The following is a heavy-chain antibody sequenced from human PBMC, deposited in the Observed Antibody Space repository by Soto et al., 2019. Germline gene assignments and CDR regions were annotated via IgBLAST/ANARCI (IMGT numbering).Heavy chain of an antibody. J-gene: IGHJ4*02. V-gene: IGHV4-39*01. CDR1: GGSISSSSYY. CDR3: ARQTRLLWFGELLSYFDY. D-gene: IGHD3-10*01. CDR2: IYYSGST. Sequence: SETLSLTCTVSGGSISSSSYYWGWIRQPPGKGLEWIGSIYYSGSTYYNPSLKSRVTISVDTSKNQFSLKLSSVTAADTAVYYCARQTRLLWFGELLSYFDYWGQGTLVTVSS.